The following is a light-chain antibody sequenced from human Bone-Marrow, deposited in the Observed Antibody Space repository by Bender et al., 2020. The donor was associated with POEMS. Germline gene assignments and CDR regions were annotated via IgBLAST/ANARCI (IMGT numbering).Light chain of an antibody. CDR1: TRDIGDNIY. V-gene: IGLV2-14*01. CDR2: DVN. J-gene: IGLJ3*02. Sequence: QSALTQAASVSGSPGQSVTISCTGSTRDIGDNIYVSWYRQYPGKAPQLVISDVNTRPSGFPPRFSAAKSGNTASLTVSEIQEEDEADYYCASFVDNVWVFGGGTKLTVL. CDR3: ASFVDNVWV.